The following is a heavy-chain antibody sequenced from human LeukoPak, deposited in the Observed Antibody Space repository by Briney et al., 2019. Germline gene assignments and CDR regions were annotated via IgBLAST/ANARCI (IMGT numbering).Heavy chain of an antibody. J-gene: IGHJ4*02. D-gene: IGHD6-19*01. Sequence: PGGSLRLSCAVSGFSFSSQDMGWVRQAPGKGLEWVSAISDSGDTTYYVDSVKGRFTISRDNSKNILYLQMNSLRADDTAVYYCAKDARRSSGLYFFDHWGQGTLVTVSS. V-gene: IGHV3-23*01. CDR3: AKDARRSSGLYFFDH. CDR1: GFSFSSQD. CDR2: ISDSGDTT.